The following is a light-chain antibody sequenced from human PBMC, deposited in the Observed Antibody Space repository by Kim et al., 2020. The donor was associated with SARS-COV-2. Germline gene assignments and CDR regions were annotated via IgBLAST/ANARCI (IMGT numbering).Light chain of an antibody. CDR3: QQRSNWPPGGLT. CDR1: QSVSSY. CDR2: DAS. V-gene: IGKV3-11*01. Sequence: EIVLTQSPATLSLSPGERATLSCRASQSVSSYLAWYQQKPGQAPRLLIYDASNRATGIPARFSGSGSGTDFTLTISSLEPEDFAVYYCQQRSNWPPGGLTFGGGTKLEI. J-gene: IGKJ4*01.